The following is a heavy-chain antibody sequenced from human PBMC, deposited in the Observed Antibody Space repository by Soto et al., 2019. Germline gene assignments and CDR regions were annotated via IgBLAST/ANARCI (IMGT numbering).Heavy chain of an antibody. CDR1: GFTFRSYA. CDR2: ISGSGGST. V-gene: IGHV3-23*01. CDR3: ANIAAANDAFDI. Sequence: EVQLLESGGGLVQPGGSLRLSCAASGFTFRSYAMSWVRQAQGKGLEWVSAISGSGGSTYYADSVKGRFTSSRDKSKNTLDLQMNSLRAEDAAVYYCANIAAANDAFDIWGQGTMVTGSS. J-gene: IGHJ3*02. D-gene: IGHD6-13*01.